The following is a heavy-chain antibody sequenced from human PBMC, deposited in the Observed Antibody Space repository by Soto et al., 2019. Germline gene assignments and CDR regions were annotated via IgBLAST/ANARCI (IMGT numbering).Heavy chain of an antibody. D-gene: IGHD2-15*01. Sequence: SETLSLTCAVYGGSFSGYYWSWIRQPPGKGLEWIGEINHSGSTNYNPSLKSRVTISVDTSKNQFSLKLSSVTAADTAVYYCARVFGSKGYWGQGTLVTVSS. CDR1: GGSFSGYY. V-gene: IGHV4-34*01. CDR3: ARVFGSKGY. J-gene: IGHJ4*02. CDR2: INHSGST.